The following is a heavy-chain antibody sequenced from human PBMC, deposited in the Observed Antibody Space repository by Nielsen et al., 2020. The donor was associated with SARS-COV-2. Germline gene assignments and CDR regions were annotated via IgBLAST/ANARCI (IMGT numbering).Heavy chain of an antibody. CDR2: ISASGGST. CDR3: AKKFGINWNYDY. D-gene: IGHD1-7*01. J-gene: IGHJ4*02. V-gene: IGHV3-23*01. CDR1: GFTFSSYA. Sequence: GGSLRLSCAASGFTFSSYAMSWVRQAPGKGLEWVSGISASGGSTYYADSVKGRFTISRDNSKNTVDLQMNSLRADDTAVYYCAKKFGINWNYDYWGQGTLVTVSS.